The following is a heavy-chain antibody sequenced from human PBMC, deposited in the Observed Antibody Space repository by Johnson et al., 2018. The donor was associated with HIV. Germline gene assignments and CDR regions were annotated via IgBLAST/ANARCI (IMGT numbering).Heavy chain of an antibody. D-gene: IGHD2-8*02. CDR3: ARAQVVYAHFDI. V-gene: IGHV3-74*01. CDR2: ISGDGSSS. CDR1: GFTISTFW. Sequence: SCEVSGFTISTFWMHWVRQVPGKELMWVSRISGDGSSSSYADSVKGRFTISRDNAKNTLYLQLNSLRVEDTAIYYCARAQVVYAHFDIWGQGTMVTVSS. J-gene: IGHJ3*02.